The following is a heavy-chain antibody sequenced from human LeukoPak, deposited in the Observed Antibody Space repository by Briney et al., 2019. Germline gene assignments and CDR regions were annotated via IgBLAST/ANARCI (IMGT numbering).Heavy chain of an antibody. CDR2: IYYTGST. V-gene: IGHV4-59*08. J-gene: IGHJ4*02. CDR3: ARHRLGYSYGPFDY. Sequence: PSETLSLTCTVSGGSISSYYWSWIRQPAGKGLEWIGYIYYTGSTNYNPSLNSRITISVDTSKNQFSLKLSSVTAADTAVYYCARHRLGYSYGPFDYWGQGTLVAVSS. D-gene: IGHD5-18*01. CDR1: GGSISSYY.